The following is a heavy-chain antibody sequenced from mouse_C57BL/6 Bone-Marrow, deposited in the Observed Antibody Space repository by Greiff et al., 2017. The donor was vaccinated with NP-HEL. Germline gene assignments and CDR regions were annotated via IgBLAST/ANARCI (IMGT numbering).Heavy chain of an antibody. CDR1: GFTFSDYG. CDR3: AREAITTVVGWYLGV. Sequence: EVQGVESGGGLVKPGGSLKLSCAASGFTFSDYGMHWVRQAPEKGLEWVAYISSGSSTIYYADTVKGRFTISRDNAKNTLFLQMTSLRSEDTAMYYWAREAITTVVGWYLGVWGTGTTVTVAS. D-gene: IGHD1-1*01. V-gene: IGHV5-17*01. CDR2: ISSGSSTI. J-gene: IGHJ1*03.